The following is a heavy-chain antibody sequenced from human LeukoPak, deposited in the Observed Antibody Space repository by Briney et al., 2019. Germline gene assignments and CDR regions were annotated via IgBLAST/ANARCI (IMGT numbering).Heavy chain of an antibody. CDR1: GGSISSYY. D-gene: IGHD6-19*01. CDR2: IYTSGST. V-gene: IGHV4-4*07. CDR3: ARDATGGQWLDPIEL. J-gene: IGHJ3*01. Sequence: PSETLSLTCTVSGGSISSYYWSWIRQPAGKGVEWIGRIYTSGSTNYNPSLKSRVTISVDTSKNQFSLKLSSVTAADTAVYYCARDATGGQWLDPIELWGQGTMVTVSS.